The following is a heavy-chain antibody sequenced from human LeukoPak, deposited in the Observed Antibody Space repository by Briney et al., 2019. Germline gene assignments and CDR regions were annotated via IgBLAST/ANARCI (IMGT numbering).Heavy chain of an antibody. V-gene: IGHV1-18*01. J-gene: IGHJ4*02. CDR3: ATARSPSLYCSSTSCYLDY. D-gene: IGHD2-2*01. CDR1: GYTFTSYG. CDR2: ISAYNGNT. Sequence: ASVKVSCKASGYTFTSYGISWVRQAPGQGLEWMGWISAYNGNTNYAQKLQGRVTMTEDTSTDTAYMELSSLRSEDTAVYYCATARSPSLYCSSTSCYLDYWGQGTLVTVSS.